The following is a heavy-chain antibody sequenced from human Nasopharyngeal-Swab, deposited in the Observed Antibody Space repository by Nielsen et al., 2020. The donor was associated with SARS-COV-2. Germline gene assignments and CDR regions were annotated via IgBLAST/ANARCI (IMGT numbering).Heavy chain of an antibody. V-gene: IGHV3-21*01. CDR2: IGRYGTDI. D-gene: IGHD3-3*01. J-gene: IGHJ6*02. CDR3: ARGTVFGVANGMDV. CDR1: GFTFRDYS. Sequence: GESLKISCAASGFTFRDYSMNWVRQAPGKGLEWVSSIGRYGTDIFHADSVKGRFSVLRDAANKSIYLQMRSLRAEDTAVYYRARGTVFGVANGMDVWGQGTTVTVSS.